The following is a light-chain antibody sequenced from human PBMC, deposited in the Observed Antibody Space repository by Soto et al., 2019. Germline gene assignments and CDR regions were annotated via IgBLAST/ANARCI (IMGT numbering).Light chain of an antibody. Sequence: IDLTPTPGNLSLSPGERCTQSLRASQSVSNNYLAWYQQKPGQAPRLLIYGASSRATGIPDRFSGSGSGTDFTLTISRLEPEDFAVYYCQQYGSSPRTFGQGTRLEI. CDR1: QSVSNNY. V-gene: IGKV3-20*01. CDR3: QQYGSSPRT. J-gene: IGKJ5*01. CDR2: GAS.